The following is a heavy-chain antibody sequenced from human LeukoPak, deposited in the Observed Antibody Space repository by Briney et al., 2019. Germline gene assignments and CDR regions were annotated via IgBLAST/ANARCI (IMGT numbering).Heavy chain of an antibody. V-gene: IGHV4-30-4*08. CDR3: ARVTSGYSYEFDN. CDR1: GGSISSGAYY. D-gene: IGHD5-18*01. J-gene: IGHJ4*02. CDR2: IYYSGST. Sequence: PSGTLSLTCPVSGGSISSGAYYWSWIRQPPGKGLEWIGYIYYSGSTYYNPSLKRRVTISVETSKNKFFLTLSYLTTAVSAAYYCARVTSGYSYEFDNWGQGTLVTVSS.